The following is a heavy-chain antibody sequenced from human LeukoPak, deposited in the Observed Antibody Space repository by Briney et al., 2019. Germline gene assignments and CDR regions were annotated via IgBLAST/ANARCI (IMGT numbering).Heavy chain of an antibody. D-gene: IGHD5-12*01. Sequence: GGSLRLSCAASGFTFSSYSMNWVRQAPGKGLEWVSSISSSSSYIYYADSVKGRFTISRDNAKNSLYLQMNSLRAEDTAVYYCARERVDIVATRGPYDAFDIWGQGTMVTVSS. CDR2: ISSSSSYI. J-gene: IGHJ3*02. CDR3: ARERVDIVATRGPYDAFDI. V-gene: IGHV3-21*01. CDR1: GFTFSSYS.